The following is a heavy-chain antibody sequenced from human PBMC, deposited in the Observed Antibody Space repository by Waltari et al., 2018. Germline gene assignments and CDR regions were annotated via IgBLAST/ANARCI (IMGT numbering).Heavy chain of an antibody. V-gene: IGHV3-53*01. CDR3: ARGIQYYYDSSGYYFDY. CDR2: IYSGGST. CDR1: GFTVSSNY. Sequence: EVQLVESGGGLIQPGGSLRLSCAASGFTVSSNYMTWVRQAPGKGLEWVSVIYSGGSTYYADSVKVRFTISRDNSKNTLYLQMNSLRAEYTAVYYCARGIQYYYDSSGYYFDYWGQGTLVTVSS. D-gene: IGHD3-22*01. J-gene: IGHJ4*02.